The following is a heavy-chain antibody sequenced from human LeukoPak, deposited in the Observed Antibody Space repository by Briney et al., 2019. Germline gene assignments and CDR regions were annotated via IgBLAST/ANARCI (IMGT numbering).Heavy chain of an antibody. CDR1: AASISSSSYY. CDR2: IYYSGST. J-gene: IGHJ4*02. CDR3: ARLANDLIAAIDY. D-gene: IGHD6-13*01. V-gene: IGHV4-39*01. Sequence: SATLSLTCTVSAASISSSSYYWGWIRQPPGKGLEWIGSIYYSGSTYYTPSLKSPVTISVDTSKNQFSLKLRSVTAADTDVYYCARLANDLIAAIDYWGQGTLVTVSS.